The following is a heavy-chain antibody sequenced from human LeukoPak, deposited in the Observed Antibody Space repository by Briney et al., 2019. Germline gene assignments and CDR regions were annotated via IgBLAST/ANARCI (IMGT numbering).Heavy chain of an antibody. V-gene: IGHV4-39*01. D-gene: IGHD2-15*01. CDR3: ASEFKTLGYCSGGSCYSNIGDY. CDR1: GGSISSSSYY. CDR2: IYYSGST. Sequence: SETLSLTCTVSGGSISSSSYYWGWIRQPPGKGLEWIGSIYYSGSTYYNPSLKSRVTISVDTSKNQFSLKLSSVTAADTAVYYCASEFKTLGYCSGGSCYSNIGDYWGQGTLVTVSS. J-gene: IGHJ4*02.